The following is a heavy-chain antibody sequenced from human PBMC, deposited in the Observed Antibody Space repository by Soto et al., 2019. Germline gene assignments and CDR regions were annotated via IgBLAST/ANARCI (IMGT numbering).Heavy chain of an antibody. CDR3: ARGFEMATSYYFDD. CDR1: GYTFTGYY. Sequence: ASVKVSCKASGYTFTGYYMHWVRQAPGQGLEWMGWINPNSGGTNYAQKFQGWVTMTRDTSISTAYMELSRLRSDDTAVYYCARGFEMATSYYFDDWGQGTLVTVSS. D-gene: IGHD5-12*01. V-gene: IGHV1-2*04. J-gene: IGHJ4*02. CDR2: INPNSGGT.